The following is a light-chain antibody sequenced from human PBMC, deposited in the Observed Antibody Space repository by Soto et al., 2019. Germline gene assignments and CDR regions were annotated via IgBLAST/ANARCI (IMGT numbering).Light chain of an antibody. CDR2: DAS. CDR1: QSVSSY. Sequence: EIVLTQSPATLSLSPGERATLSCSASQSVSSYLAWYQQKPGQAPRLLIYDASNRATGIPARFSGSGSGTDFTLTISSLEPEDFAVYYCQQRSNLFGGGTKVEIK. CDR3: QQRSNL. V-gene: IGKV3-11*01. J-gene: IGKJ4*01.